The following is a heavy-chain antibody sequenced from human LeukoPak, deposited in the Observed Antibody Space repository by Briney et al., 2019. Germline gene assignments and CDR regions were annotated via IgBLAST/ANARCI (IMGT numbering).Heavy chain of an antibody. Sequence: QPGGSLRLSCAASGFTFSSYEINWVRQAPGKGLEWVSYISRDSSTIFYADSVKGRFTISSDNAKSSLYLQLNRLRDEDTAVYYCARESVVRGLDYWGQGTLVTVSS. CDR3: ARESVVRGLDY. CDR1: GFTFSSYE. CDR2: ISRDSSTI. J-gene: IGHJ4*02. D-gene: IGHD3-10*01. V-gene: IGHV3-48*02.